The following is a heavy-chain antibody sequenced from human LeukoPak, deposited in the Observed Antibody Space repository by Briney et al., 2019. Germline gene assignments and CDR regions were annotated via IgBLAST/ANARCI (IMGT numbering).Heavy chain of an antibody. J-gene: IGHJ5*02. CDR2: INHSGST. D-gene: IGHD3-10*01. CDR3: ARPMVRGVITSWFDP. V-gene: IGHV4-34*01. CDR1: GGSFSGYY. Sequence: PSETLSLTCAVHGGSFSGYYWSWVRQPPGKGLEWIGEINHSGSTNYNPSLKSRVTISVDTSKNQFSLKLSSVTAADTAVYYCARPMVRGVITSWFDPWGQGTLVTVSS.